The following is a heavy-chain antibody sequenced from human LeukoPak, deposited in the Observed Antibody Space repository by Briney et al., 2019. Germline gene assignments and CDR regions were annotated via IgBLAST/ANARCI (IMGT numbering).Heavy chain of an antibody. CDR2: IYYSGST. J-gene: IGHJ6*03. Sequence: PSETPSLTCTVSGGSISSSSYYWGWLRHPPGKGLEWIGSIYYSGSTYYNPSLKSRVTISVDTSKKQFFLRLTSVTAADTAVYYCVTPRSWELSDMAVWGKGTTVIVSS. CDR3: VTPRSWELSDMAV. V-gene: IGHV4-39*05. CDR1: GGSISSSSYY. D-gene: IGHD1-26*01.